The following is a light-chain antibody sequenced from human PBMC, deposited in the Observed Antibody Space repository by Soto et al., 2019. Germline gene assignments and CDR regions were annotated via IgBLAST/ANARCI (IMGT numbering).Light chain of an antibody. CDR2: DAS. V-gene: IGKV1-5*01. Sequence: DIPMTQSPSSLSASVGDRVIITCRASQRITSWLAWYQQKPGKAPKLLIYDASSLGSGVPSRFSGRGSGTEFTLTISSLQPDDLATYYCQQYNAYSYTFGQGTKVEIK. J-gene: IGKJ2*01. CDR3: QQYNAYSYT. CDR1: QRITSW.